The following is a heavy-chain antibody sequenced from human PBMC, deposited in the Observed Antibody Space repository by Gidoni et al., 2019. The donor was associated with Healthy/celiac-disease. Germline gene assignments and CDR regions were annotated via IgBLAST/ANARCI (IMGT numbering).Heavy chain of an antibody. D-gene: IGHD3-3*01. V-gene: IGHV3-53*02. J-gene: IGHJ6*02. CDR2: IYSGGST. Sequence: EVQLVETGGGLIQPGGSLRLSCAASGVTVSSNYMSWVRQAPGKGLEWVSVIYSGGSTYYSDSVKCRFTISRANSKNTLYLQMNSLRAEDTAVYYCASSKGRFLEWLSLGYYGMDVWGQGTTVTVSS. CDR3: ASSKGRFLEWLSLGYYGMDV. CDR1: GVTVSSNY.